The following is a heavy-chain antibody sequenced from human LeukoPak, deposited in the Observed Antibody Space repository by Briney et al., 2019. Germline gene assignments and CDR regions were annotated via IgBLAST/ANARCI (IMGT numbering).Heavy chain of an antibody. J-gene: IGHJ4*02. CDR1: GGSFSGYY. V-gene: IGHV4-34*01. CDR2: INHSGST. Sequence: SETLSLTCAVYGGSFSGYYWSWIRQPPGKGLEWIGEINHSGSTNYNPSLKSRVTISVDTSKNQFSLKLSSVTAADTAVYYCAGGRGRVRGVIAYWGQGTLVTVSS. D-gene: IGHD3-10*01. CDR3: AGGRGRVRGVIAY.